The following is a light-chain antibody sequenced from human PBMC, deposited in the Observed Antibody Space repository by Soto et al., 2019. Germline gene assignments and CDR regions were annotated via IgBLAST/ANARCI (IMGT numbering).Light chain of an antibody. CDR3: QQYYSTPPET. CDR2: AAS. J-gene: IGKJ1*01. Sequence: DIQMTQSPSSLSASVGDRVTITCRASQGISNYLAWYQQKPGKVPKLLIYAASTLQSGVPSRFSGSGSGTDFTLTISSLQAEDVAVYYCQQYYSTPPETFGQGTKVEIK. V-gene: IGKV1-27*01. CDR1: QGISNY.